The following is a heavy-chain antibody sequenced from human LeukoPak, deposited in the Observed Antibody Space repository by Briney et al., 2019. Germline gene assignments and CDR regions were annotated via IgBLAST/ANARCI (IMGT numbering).Heavy chain of an antibody. CDR1: GFTFSSYA. D-gene: IGHD3-9*01. CDR2: ISSNGRST. Sequence: GGSLRLSCAASGFTFSSYAMHWVRQAPGKGLEYVSAISSNGRSTYYANSVKGRFTISRDNSKNTLYLQMGSLRAEDMAVYYCARDIAYDILTGALDYWGQGTLVTVSS. V-gene: IGHV3-64*01. CDR3: ARDIAYDILTGALDY. J-gene: IGHJ4*02.